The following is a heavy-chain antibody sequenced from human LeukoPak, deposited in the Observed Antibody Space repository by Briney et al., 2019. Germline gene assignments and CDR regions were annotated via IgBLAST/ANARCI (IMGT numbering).Heavy chain of an antibody. CDR1: GYTFTSYY. CDR2: INPSGGST. CDR3: AREGGSYYFDY. J-gene: IGHJ4*02. V-gene: IGHV1-46*01. Sequence: ASVKVSCKASGYTFTSYYMHRVRQAPGQGLEWMGIINPSGGSTSYAQKFQGRVTMTRDMSTSTVYMELSSLRSEDTAVYYCAREGGSYYFDYWGQGTLVTVSS. D-gene: IGHD1-26*01.